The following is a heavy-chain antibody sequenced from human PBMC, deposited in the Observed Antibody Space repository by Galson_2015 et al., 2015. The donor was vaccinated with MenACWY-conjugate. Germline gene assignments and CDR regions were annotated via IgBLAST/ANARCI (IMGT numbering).Heavy chain of an antibody. CDR1: GFTFSDYY. Sequence: SLRLSCEASGFTFSDYYMSWVRQAPGKGLECVSYISTRSYTNYADSVQGRFTISRDNAKNSVYLQMDSLRAEDTAVYYCARFPRTPGKYPDYWGQGTPVTVSS. V-gene: IGHV3-11*06. CDR3: ARFPRTPGKYPDY. J-gene: IGHJ4*02. CDR2: ISTRSYT. D-gene: IGHD1-14*01.